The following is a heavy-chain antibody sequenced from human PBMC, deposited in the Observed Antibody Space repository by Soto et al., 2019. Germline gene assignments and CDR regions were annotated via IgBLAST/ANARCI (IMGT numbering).Heavy chain of an antibody. CDR3: VHPRSTVQIPPT. CDR2: ISSNGDST. J-gene: IGHJ5*02. D-gene: IGHD4-17*01. CDR1: GFTFSMFS. V-gene: IGHV3-64D*06. Sequence: GGSLRLSCSASGFTFSMFSMHWVRQAPGKGLEYVSGISSNGDSTYYADTVKGRFTISRDNSKNTLYLQMSSLRAVDTAVYYCVHPRSTVQIPPTWGQGTLVTV.